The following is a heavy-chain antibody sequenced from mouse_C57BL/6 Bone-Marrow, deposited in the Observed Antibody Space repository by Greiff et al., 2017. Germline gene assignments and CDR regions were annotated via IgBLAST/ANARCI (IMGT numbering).Heavy chain of an antibody. CDR1: GFTFSSYT. V-gene: IGHV5-9*01. CDR2: ISGGGGNT. J-gene: IGHJ2*01. D-gene: IGHD3-2*02. CDR3: ARQLRLRFDY. Sequence: EVQLVESGGGLVKPGGSLKLSCAASGFTFSSYTMSWVRQTPEKRLEWVATISGGGGNTYYPASVKGRFTISRDNAKNTLYLQMSSLRSEDTALYYCARQLRLRFDYWGQGTTLTVSS.